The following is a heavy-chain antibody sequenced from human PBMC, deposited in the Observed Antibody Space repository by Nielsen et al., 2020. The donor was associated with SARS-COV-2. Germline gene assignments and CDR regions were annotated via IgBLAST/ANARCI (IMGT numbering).Heavy chain of an antibody. V-gene: IGHV3-74*01. CDR1: GFTFSSYW. J-gene: IGHJ6*02. Sequence: GESLKISCAASGFTFSSYWMHWVRQAPGKGLVWVSRINSDGSSTSYADSVKGRFTISRDNSKNTLYLQMNSLRAEDTAVYYCANWPYGDYYYGMDVWGQGTTVTVSS. CDR2: INSDGSST. CDR3: ANWPYGDYYYGMDV. D-gene: IGHD4-17*01.